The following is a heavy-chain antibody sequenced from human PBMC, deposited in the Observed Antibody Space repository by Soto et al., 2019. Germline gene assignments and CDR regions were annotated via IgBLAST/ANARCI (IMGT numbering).Heavy chain of an antibody. D-gene: IGHD4-17*01. CDR2: ISYDGSNK. V-gene: IGHV3-30*18. J-gene: IGHJ5*02. CDR1: GFTFSSYG. CDR3: AKVRLRLHGLWFDP. Sequence: PGGSLRLSCAASGFTFSSYGMHWVRQAPGKGLEWVAVISYDGSNKYYADSVKGRFTISRDNSKNTLYLQMNSLRAEDTAVYYCAKVRLRLHGLWFDPWGQGTLVTVSS.